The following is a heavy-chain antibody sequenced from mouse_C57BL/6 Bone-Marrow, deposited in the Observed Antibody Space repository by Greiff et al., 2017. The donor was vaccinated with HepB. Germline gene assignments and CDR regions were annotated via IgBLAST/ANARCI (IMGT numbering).Heavy chain of an antibody. D-gene: IGHD1-1*01. Sequence: VQLVESGAELAKPGASVKLSCKASGYTFTSYWMHWVKQRPGQGLEWIGYINPSSGYTKYNQKFKDKATLTADKSSSTAYMQLSSLTYEDSAVYYCARGAYGSSYPFAYWDQGTLVTVYA. J-gene: IGHJ3*01. CDR1: GYTFTSYW. CDR2: INPSSGYT. CDR3: ARGAYGSSYPFAY. V-gene: IGHV1-7*01.